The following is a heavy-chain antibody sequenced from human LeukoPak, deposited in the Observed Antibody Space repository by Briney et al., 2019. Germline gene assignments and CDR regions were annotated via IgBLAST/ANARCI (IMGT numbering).Heavy chain of an antibody. CDR2: ISPSGGST. CDR1: GYTFTSNY. CDR3: ARELWLDYYGSGSWGQNAFDI. J-gene: IGHJ3*02. D-gene: IGHD3-10*01. V-gene: IGHV1-46*01. Sequence: ASVKVSCKAFGYTFTSNYMHWVRQAPGQGPEWMGVISPSGGSTTYAQKFQGRVTLTRDMSTSTDYLELSSLRSEDTAVYYCARELWLDYYGSGSWGQNAFDIWGQGTMVTVSS.